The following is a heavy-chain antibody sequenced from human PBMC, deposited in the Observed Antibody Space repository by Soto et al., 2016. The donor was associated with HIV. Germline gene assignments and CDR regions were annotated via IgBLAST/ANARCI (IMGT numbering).Heavy chain of an antibody. CDR1: GFIFSDCA. Sequence: EVQLVESGGGLAQPGGSLKLSCAVSGFIFSDCAIHWVRQASGKGLEWVGVVRTKAANTATEYAASVKGRFTISRDDSENTAYLQMNNLKTEDTAMYYCTRDSGTYNWLDPWGQGTLVTVSS. V-gene: IGHV3-73*01. CDR2: VRTKAANTAT. D-gene: IGHD1-26*01. CDR3: TRDSGTYNWLDP. J-gene: IGHJ5*02.